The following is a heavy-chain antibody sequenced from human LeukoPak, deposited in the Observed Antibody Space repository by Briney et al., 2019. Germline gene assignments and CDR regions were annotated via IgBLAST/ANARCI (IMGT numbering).Heavy chain of an antibody. CDR2: IYYSGST. D-gene: IGHD6-13*01. CDR1: GGSISSSSYY. V-gene: IGHV4-39*07. Sequence: PSETLSLTCTVSGGSISSSSYYWGWIRQPPGKGLEWIGSIYYSGSTYYNPSLKSRVTISVDTSKNQFSLKLSSVTAADTAVYYCAREWDSSSWYYWFDPWGQGTLVTVSS. CDR3: AREWDSSSWYYWFDP. J-gene: IGHJ5*02.